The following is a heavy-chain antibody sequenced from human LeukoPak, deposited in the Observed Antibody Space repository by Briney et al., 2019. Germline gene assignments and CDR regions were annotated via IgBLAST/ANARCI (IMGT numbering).Heavy chain of an antibody. CDR3: ARRLVGATAPFDY. CDR2: IYYSGST. J-gene: IGHJ4*02. CDR1: GGAISSSSYY. D-gene: IGHD1-26*01. Sequence: KTSETLSLTCTVSGGAISSSSYYWGWIRQPPGKGLEWIGSIYYSGSTYYNPYLKSRVTISVDTSKNQFSLKLSSVTAADTAVYYCARRLVGATAPFDYWGQGTLVTVSS. V-gene: IGHV4-39*01.